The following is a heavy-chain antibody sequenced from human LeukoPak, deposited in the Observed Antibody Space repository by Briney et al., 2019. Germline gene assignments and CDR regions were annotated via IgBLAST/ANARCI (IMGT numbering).Heavy chain of an antibody. Sequence: PGGSLRLSCAASGFTFSSYSMNWVRQAPGKGLEWVSSISSSSSYIYYADSVKGRFTISRDNAKNSLYLQMNSLRAEDTAVYYCAKNGGWGTVTIFDCWGQGTLVTVSS. CDR2: ISSSSSYI. CDR1: GFTFSSYS. V-gene: IGHV3-21*04. D-gene: IGHD4-11*01. CDR3: AKNGGWGTVTIFDC. J-gene: IGHJ4*02.